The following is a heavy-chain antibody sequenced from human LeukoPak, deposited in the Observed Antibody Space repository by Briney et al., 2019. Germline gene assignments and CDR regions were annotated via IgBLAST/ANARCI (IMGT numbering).Heavy chain of an antibody. CDR1: GGSISSYY. CDR2: IYYSGST. Sequence: SETLSLTCTVSGGSISSYYWSWIRQPPGKGLEWIGYIYYSGSTNYNPSLKSRVTISVDTSKNQFSLKLSSVTAADTAVYYCARAPELVPFDYWGQGTLVTVSS. V-gene: IGHV4-59*01. CDR3: ARAPELVPFDY. D-gene: IGHD6-13*01. J-gene: IGHJ4*02.